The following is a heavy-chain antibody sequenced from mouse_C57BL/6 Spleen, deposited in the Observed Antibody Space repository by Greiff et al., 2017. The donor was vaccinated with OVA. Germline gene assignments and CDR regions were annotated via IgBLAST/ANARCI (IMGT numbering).Heavy chain of an antibody. CDR1: GFTFSSYA. V-gene: IGHV5-9-1*02. D-gene: IGHD1-1*01. CDR2: ISSGGDYI. J-gene: IGHJ1*03. Sequence: EVKLVESGEGLVKPGGSLKLSCAASGFTFSSYAMSWVRQTPEKRLEWVAYISSGGDYIYYADTVKGRFTISRDNARNTLYLQMSSLKSEDTAMYSCTREESSYWYFDVWGTGTTVTVSS. CDR3: TREESSYWYFDV.